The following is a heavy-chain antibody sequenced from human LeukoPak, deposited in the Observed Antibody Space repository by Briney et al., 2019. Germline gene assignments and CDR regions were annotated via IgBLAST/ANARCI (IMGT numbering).Heavy chain of an antibody. J-gene: IGHJ4*02. V-gene: IGHV4-34*01. CDR2: INHSGST. D-gene: IGHD5-18*01. Sequence: PSETLSLTCAVYGGSFSGYYWSWIRQPPGKGLEWIGEINHSGSTNYNPSLKSRVTISVDTSKNQFSLKLSSVTAADTAVYYCARGGYEYGYYYFDYWGQGTLVTVSS. CDR1: GGSFSGYY. CDR3: ARGGYEYGYYYFDY.